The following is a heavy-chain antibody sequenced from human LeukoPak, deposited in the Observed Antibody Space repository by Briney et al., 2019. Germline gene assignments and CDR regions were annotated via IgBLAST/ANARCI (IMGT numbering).Heavy chain of an antibody. J-gene: IGHJ4*02. V-gene: IGHV3-30*04. CDR2: ISYDGSNK. CDR1: GFTFSSYA. D-gene: IGHD6-13*01. Sequence: QPGRSLRLSCAASGFTFSSYAMHWVRQAPGKGLEWVAVISYDGSNKYYADSVKGRFTISRDNSKNTLYLQMNSLRTEDTAMYYCAKDRSTTWSFDYWGQGTLVTVSS. CDR3: AKDRSTTWSFDY.